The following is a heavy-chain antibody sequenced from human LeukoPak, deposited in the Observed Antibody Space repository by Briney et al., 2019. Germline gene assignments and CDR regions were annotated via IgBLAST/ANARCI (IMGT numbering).Heavy chain of an antibody. V-gene: IGHV4-59*08. CDR2: IYHSGNT. CDR1: GGSISGYY. J-gene: IGHJ4*02. CDR3: ARYDLSPSKYLDY. Sequence: PSETLSLTCSVSGGSISGYYWSWVRQTPGKGLERIGWIYHSGNTQYNPSLKSRVTISVDKSNNQFSLKLNSVTAADTAVYYCARYDLSPSKYLDYWGQGTLVTVSS. D-gene: IGHD3-3*01.